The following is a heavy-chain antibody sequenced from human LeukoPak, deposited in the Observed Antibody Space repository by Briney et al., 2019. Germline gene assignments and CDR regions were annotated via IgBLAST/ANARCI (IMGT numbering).Heavy chain of an antibody. CDR2: IIPIFGTA. D-gene: IGHD3-10*01. CDR3: ARDGSGGNDYGDY. J-gene: IGHJ4*02. Sequence: SVKVSRKASGGTFSSYAISWVRQAPGQWLEWMGGIIPIFGTANYAQKFQGRVTITADESTSTAYMELSSLRSEDTAVYFCARDGSGGNDYGDYWGQGTLVTVSS. CDR1: GGTFSSYA. V-gene: IGHV1-69*13.